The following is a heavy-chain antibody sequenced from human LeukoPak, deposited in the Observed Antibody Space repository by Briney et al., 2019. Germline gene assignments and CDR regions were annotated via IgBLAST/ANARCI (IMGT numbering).Heavy chain of an antibody. CDR2: ISYDGSNK. D-gene: IGHD3-22*01. V-gene: IGHV3-30-3*01. J-gene: IGHJ4*02. CDR3: ARAEYYYDIRWGD. Sequence: GGSLRLSCVASGFTFGKYWMSWVRQAPGKGLEWVAVISYDGSNKYYADSVKGRFTISRDNSKNTLYLQMNSLRAEDTAVYYCARAEYYYDIRWGDWGQGTLVTVSS. CDR1: GFTFGKYW.